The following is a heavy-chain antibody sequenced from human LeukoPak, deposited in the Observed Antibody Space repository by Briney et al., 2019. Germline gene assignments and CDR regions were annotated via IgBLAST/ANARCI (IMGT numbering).Heavy chain of an antibody. CDR1: GYTFTGYY. CDR2: INPNSGGT. J-gene: IGHJ4*02. V-gene: IGHV1-2*02. D-gene: IGHD2-2*01. Sequence: ASVKVSCKASGYTFTGYYMHWVRQAPGQGLEWMGWINPNSGGTNYARKFQGRVTMTRDTSISTAYMELSSLRSEDTAVYYCARGAPYCSSTSCYLYFDYWGQGTLVTVSS. CDR3: ARGAPYCSSTSCYLYFDY.